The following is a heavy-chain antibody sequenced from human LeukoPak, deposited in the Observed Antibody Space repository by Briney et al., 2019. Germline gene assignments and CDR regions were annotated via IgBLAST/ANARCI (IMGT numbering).Heavy chain of an antibody. CDR3: ATHRSDDYVRGSYRLGYMDV. CDR2: INHSGST. CDR1: GGSFSGYY. Sequence: SETLSLTCAVYGGSFSGYYWSWIRQPPGKGLEWIGEINHSGSTNYNPSLKSRVTISVDTSKNQFTLKLSSVTAADTAVYYCATHRSDDYVRGSYRLGYMDVWGKGTTVTVSS. V-gene: IGHV4-34*01. J-gene: IGHJ6*03. D-gene: IGHD3-16*02.